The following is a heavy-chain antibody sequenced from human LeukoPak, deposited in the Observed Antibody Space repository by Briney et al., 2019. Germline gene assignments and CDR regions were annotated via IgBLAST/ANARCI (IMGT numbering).Heavy chain of an antibody. CDR2: ISAYNGNT. CDR1: GYTFTSYG. Sequence: GASVKVSCKASGYTFTSYGISWVRQAPGQGLEWMGWISAYNGNTNYAQKLQGRVTMTTDTSTSTAYMELRSLRSDDTAVYYCARQPLAARPSPSRFDYWGQGTLVTVSS. CDR3: ARQPLAARPSPSRFDY. J-gene: IGHJ4*02. D-gene: IGHD6-6*01. V-gene: IGHV1-18*01.